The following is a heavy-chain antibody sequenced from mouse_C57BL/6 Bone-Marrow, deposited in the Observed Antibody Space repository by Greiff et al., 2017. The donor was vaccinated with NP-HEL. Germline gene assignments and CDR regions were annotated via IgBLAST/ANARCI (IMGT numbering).Heavy chain of an antibody. CDR1: GYTFTDYY. V-gene: IGHV1-26*01. CDR2: INPNNGGT. Sequence: EVQLQQSGPELVKPGASVKISCKASGYTFTDYYMNWVKQSHGKSLEWIGDINPNNGGTSYNQKFKGKATLTVDKSSSTAYMELRSLTSEDSAVYYCARPYYDLFDYWGQGTTLTVSS. J-gene: IGHJ2*01. CDR3: ARPYYDLFDY. D-gene: IGHD1-1*02.